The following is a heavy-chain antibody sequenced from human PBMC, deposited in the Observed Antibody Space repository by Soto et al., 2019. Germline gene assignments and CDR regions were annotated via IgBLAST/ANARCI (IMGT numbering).Heavy chain of an antibody. D-gene: IGHD1-1*01. CDR2: INSDGSRT. V-gene: IGHV3-74*01. J-gene: IGHJ6*03. Sequence: EVQLVESGGDLVQPGGSLRLSCAASGFTFSSYWMHWVRQAPGEGLRWVSSINSDGSRTTYADSVKGRITISRDNAKNTVYLQMNSLSAEDTAVYYCARIGTDYYYMDVWGKGTTVTVSS. CDR1: GFTFSSYW. CDR3: ARIGTDYYYMDV.